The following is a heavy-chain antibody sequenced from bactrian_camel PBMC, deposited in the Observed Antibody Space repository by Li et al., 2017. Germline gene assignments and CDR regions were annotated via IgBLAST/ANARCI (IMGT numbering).Heavy chain of an antibody. CDR2: IDGDGTT. Sequence: HVQLVESGGGSVQTGGSLRLSCTVSGHTYSRYCMGWFRQAPGKEREGVAAIDGDGTTSYANSVKGRFTISQDSAKNTLYLQMDSLKTEDAAMYICATLTPYYRAYTNWGQGTQVTVS. J-gene: IGHJ4*01. D-gene: IGHD2*01. CDR3: ATLTPYYRAYTN. CDR1: GHTYSRYC. V-gene: IGHV3S26*01.